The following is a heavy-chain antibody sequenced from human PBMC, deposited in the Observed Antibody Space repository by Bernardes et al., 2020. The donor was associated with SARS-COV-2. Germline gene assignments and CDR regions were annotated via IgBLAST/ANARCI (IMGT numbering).Heavy chain of an antibody. CDR3: ARVCLWVLFGGWFDP. CDR2: TYYRSKWYN. V-gene: IGHV6-1*01. CDR1: GDSVSSNSAA. J-gene: IGHJ5*02. Sequence: SQTLSLTCAISGDSVSSNSAAWNWIRQSPSRGLEWLGRTYYRSKWYNDYAVSVKSRITINPDTSKNQFSLKLSSVTAADTAVYYCARVCLWVLFGGWFDPWGQGTLVTVSS. D-gene: IGHD3-16*01.